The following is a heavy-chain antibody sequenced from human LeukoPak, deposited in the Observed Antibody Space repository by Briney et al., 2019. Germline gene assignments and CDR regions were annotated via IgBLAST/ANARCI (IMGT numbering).Heavy chain of an antibody. J-gene: IGHJ5*02. V-gene: IGHV3-48*04. CDR1: GFTFSSYS. Sequence: GGSLRLSCAASGFTFSSYSMNWVRQAPGKGLEWASYISSSSGPIYYADSVKGRFTISRDNAKNSLYLQMNSLRAEDTAVYYCARARQSDIVVVPAPNWFDPWGQGTLVTVSS. CDR2: ISSSSGPI. D-gene: IGHD2-2*01. CDR3: ARARQSDIVVVPAPNWFDP.